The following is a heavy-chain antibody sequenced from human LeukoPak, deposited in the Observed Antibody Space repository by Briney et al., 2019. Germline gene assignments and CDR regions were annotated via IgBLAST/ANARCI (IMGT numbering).Heavy chain of an antibody. J-gene: IGHJ3*02. V-gene: IGHV1-69*06. CDR1: GGTFSSYA. D-gene: IGHD2-2*01. CDR2: IIPIFGTT. CDR3: AREWTVVPAAADAFDI. Sequence: SVKVSCKASGGTFSSYAISWVRQAPGQGLEWMGGIIPIFGTTNYAQKFQGRVTMTEDTSTDTAYMELSSLRSEDTAVYYCAREWTVVPAAADAFDIWGQGTMVTVSS.